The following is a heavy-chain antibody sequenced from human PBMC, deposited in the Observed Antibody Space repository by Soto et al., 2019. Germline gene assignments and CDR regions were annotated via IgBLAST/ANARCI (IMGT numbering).Heavy chain of an antibody. CDR3: ARGQPKFGADYYDSSGPSMDV. J-gene: IGHJ6*02. V-gene: IGHV1-8*01. D-gene: IGHD3-22*01. Sequence: GASVKVSCKASGYTFTSYDINWVRQATGQGLEWMGWMNPNSGNTGYAQKFQGRVTMTGNTSISTAYMELSSLRSEDTAVYYCARGQPKFGADYYDSSGPSMDVWGQGTTVTVSS. CDR2: MNPNSGNT. CDR1: GYTFTSYD.